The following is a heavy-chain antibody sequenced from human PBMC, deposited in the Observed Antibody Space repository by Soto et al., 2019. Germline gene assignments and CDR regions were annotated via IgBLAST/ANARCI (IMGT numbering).Heavy chain of an antibody. CDR2: ISWESGSI. D-gene: IGHD2-2*01. Sequence: PVGSLRLSCAASGFNFDDYAMHWVRQIPGKGLEWVSGISWESGSIGYADSVKGRFSISRDNAKNSLYLQMNSLRAEDTAVYYCARDHCSSTSCYSPWGQGTLVTVSS. CDR3: ARDHCSSTSCYSP. V-gene: IGHV3-9*01. CDR1: GFNFDDYA. J-gene: IGHJ4*02.